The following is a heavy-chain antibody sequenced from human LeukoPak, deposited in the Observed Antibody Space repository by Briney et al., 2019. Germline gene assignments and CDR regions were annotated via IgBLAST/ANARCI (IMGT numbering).Heavy chain of an antibody. CDR1: GFTFSSYA. Sequence: PGGSLRLSCAASGFTFSSYAMHWVRQAPGKGREWVAVISYDGRNKYYADSVKGRFTISRDNPKDTLYLQVNSLRAEDTAAYYCARGHDFFYFDCWGQGTLVTV. CDR3: ARGHDFFYFDC. V-gene: IGHV3-30*04. D-gene: IGHD3-3*01. J-gene: IGHJ4*02. CDR2: ISYDGRNK.